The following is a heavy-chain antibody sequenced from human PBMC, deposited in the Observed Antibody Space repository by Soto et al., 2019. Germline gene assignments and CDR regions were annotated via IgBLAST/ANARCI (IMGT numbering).Heavy chain of an antibody. V-gene: IGHV5-51*01. CDR1: GYSFTTYW. D-gene: IGHD6-13*01. CDR2: IYPGDSDT. CDR3: ARHLSVSRVAASLI. Sequence: PGESLKISCKGSGYSFTTYWIGWVRQMPGKGLEWMGIIYPGDSDTRYGPSFQGQVNISADKSISTAYLQWSSLKASDTAMYYCARHLSVSRVAASLIWGQGTMVTVSS. J-gene: IGHJ3*02.